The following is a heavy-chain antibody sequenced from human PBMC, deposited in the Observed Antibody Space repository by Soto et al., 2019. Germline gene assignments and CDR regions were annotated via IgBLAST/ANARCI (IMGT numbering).Heavy chain of an antibody. J-gene: IGHJ3*01. V-gene: IGHV3-53*01. CDR1: GFTFSSND. Sequence: EVQLVESGGGLIQPGGSLRLSCAASGFTFSSNDMKWVRQAPGKGLEWVSLIHSGGSTYYADSVKGRFTISRDNSKNTLYLQMSSLRAEDTAVYYCATRPLLPGAPWGQGTMVTVSS. CDR3: ATRPLLPGAP. D-gene: IGHD3-22*01. CDR2: IHSGGST.